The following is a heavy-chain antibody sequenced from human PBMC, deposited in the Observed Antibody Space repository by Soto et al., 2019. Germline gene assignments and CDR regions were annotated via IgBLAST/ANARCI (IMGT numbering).Heavy chain of an antibody. D-gene: IGHD3-3*01. CDR3: TTDYGITIFGVVIDGMDV. V-gene: IGHV3-15*01. CDR1: GVTFSNAW. Sequence: PGGSLRLSCSASGVTFSNAWMSWVRQAPGKGLKSVCRIKSKPEGGTTDYAAPVKGRFTISRDDSKNTLYLQMNSLKTEDTAVYYCTTDYGITIFGVVIDGMDVWGQGTTVTVS. CDR2: IKSKPEGGTT. J-gene: IGHJ6*02.